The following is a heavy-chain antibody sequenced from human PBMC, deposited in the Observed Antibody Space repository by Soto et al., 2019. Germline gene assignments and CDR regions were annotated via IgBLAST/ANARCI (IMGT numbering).Heavy chain of an antibody. CDR1: GFTFSSYS. V-gene: IGHV3-48*01. J-gene: IGHJ4*02. Sequence: GGSLRLSCAASGFTFSSYSMNWVRQAPGKGLEWVSYISSSSSTIYYADSVKGRFTISRDNAKNSLYLQMNSLRAEDTAVYYCAKDLRNIAVATLFDYWGQGTLVTVSS. D-gene: IGHD6-19*01. CDR2: ISSSSSTI. CDR3: AKDLRNIAVATLFDY.